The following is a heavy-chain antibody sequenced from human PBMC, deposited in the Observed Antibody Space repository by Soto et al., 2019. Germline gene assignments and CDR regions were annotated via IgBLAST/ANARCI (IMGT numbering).Heavy chain of an antibody. Sequence: QVQLQESGPGLVKPSDTLSLTCAVSGYSISSSNWWGWIRQPPGKGLEWIGYIYYSGSTYYNPSLKSRVTMSVDTSKNQVSLKLSSVTAVDTAVYYCARTGASGSPDHFDYWGQGTLVTVSS. CDR1: GYSISSSNW. V-gene: IGHV4-28*01. J-gene: IGHJ4*02. CDR2: IYYSGST. CDR3: ARTGASGSPDHFDY. D-gene: IGHD1-26*01.